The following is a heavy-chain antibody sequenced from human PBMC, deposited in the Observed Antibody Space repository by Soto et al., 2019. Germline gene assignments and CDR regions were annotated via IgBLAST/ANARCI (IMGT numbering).Heavy chain of an antibody. CDR2: IYSGGST. D-gene: IGHD6-13*01. CDR1: GFTVSSNY. Sequence: EVQLVETGGGLIQPGGSLRLSCAASGFTVSSNYMSWVRQAPGKGLEWVSVIYSGGSTYYAASVKGRFTISRDNSKNTLYLQMNSLRAEDTAVYYCARGYSSSWPDAFDIWGQGTMVTVSS. V-gene: IGHV3-53*02. CDR3: ARGYSSSWPDAFDI. J-gene: IGHJ3*02.